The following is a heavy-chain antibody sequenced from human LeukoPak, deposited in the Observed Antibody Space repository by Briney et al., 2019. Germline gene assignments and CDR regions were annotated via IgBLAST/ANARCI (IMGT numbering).Heavy chain of an antibody. J-gene: IGHJ1*01. CDR1: GYTFTGCY. CDR2: IKSKSGGT. D-gene: IGHD6-13*01. CDR3: ARSMAPSGSLYFQH. V-gene: IGHV1-2*02. Sequence: ASVKVSCKASGYTFTGCYMHWVRQAPGQGLEWMGWIKSKSGGTNYAQKFQGRVIMTRDTSISAAYMELSRLRSDDTAVYYCARSMAPSGSLYFQHWGQGTLVTVSS.